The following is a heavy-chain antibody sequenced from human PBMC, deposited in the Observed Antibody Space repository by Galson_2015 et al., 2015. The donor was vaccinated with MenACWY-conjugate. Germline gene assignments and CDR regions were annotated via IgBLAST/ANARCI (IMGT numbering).Heavy chain of an antibody. CDR2: VDRVGAT. CDR1: GFSVSGHC. CDR3: SRGYDWCSYFRA. Sequence: SLRLSCAVSGFSVSGHCLSWVRPAPGKGPEWIALVDRVGATIYADYVRGRCTVSRDNFKNTVILQMNSLRAEDRAVYRCSRGYDWCSYFRAWGQGAQVTVSS. J-gene: IGHJ5*02. D-gene: IGHD2-8*01. V-gene: IGHV3-53*01.